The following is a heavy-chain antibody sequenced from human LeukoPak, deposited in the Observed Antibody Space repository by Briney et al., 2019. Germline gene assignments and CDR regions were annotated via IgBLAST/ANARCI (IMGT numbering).Heavy chain of an antibody. J-gene: IGHJ4*02. V-gene: IGHV3-43D*03. CDR1: GFTFDDYA. Sequence: GGSLRLSCAASGFTFDDYAMHWVRQSPGKGLQWVSFISWDSRSVYYADSVKGRFAISRDNNKKSVFLQMNSLTAEDTAFYYCARDSQDCSACSCYFVYWGQGTLVTVSA. CDR3: ARDSQDCSACSCYFVY. CDR2: ISWDSRSV. D-gene: IGHD2-15*01.